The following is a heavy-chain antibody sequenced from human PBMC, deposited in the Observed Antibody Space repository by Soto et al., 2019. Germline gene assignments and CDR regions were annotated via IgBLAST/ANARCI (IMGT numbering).Heavy chain of an antibody. V-gene: IGHV1-69*01. Sequence: QVQLVQSGAEVKKPGSSVKVSCKASGGTFSSYAISWVRQDPGQGLEWMGGIIPIFGTANYAQKFQGRVTITADESTSTAYMELSSLRSEDTAVYYCASNPAMVYAMGGYYYYGMDVWGQGTTVTVSS. CDR3: ASNPAMVYAMGGYYYYGMDV. CDR1: GGTFSSYA. CDR2: IIPIFGTA. D-gene: IGHD2-8*01. J-gene: IGHJ6*02.